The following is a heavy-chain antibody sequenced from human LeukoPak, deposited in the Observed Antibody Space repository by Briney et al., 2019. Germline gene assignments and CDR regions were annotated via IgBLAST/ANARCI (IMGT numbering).Heavy chain of an antibody. CDR3: ARDYGSGSYPPYFDY. CDR2: ISSSSSYI. CDR1: GFTFSSYS. D-gene: IGHD3-10*01. V-gene: IGHV3-21*01. J-gene: IGHJ4*02. Sequence: GGSLRLSCAASGFTFSSYSMNWVRLAPGKGLEWVSSISSSSSYIYYADSVKGRFTISRDNAKNSLYLQMNSLRAEDTAVYYCARDYGSGSYPPYFDYWGQGTLVTVSS.